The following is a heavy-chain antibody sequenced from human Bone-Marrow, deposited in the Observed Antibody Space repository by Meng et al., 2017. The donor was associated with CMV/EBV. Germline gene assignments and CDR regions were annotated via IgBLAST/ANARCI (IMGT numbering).Heavy chain of an antibody. D-gene: IGHD2-2*02. J-gene: IGHJ6*02. CDR1: GYTFTSYD. CDR2: MNPNSGNT. Sequence: ASVKVSCKASGYTFTSYDINWVRQATGQGLEWMGWMNPNSGNTGYAQKFQGRVTMTSDTSISTAYMELSRLRSDDTAVYYCARVGGYCSSTSCYKTGTGPMDVWGQGTTVTVSS. V-gene: IGHV1-8*01. CDR3: ARVGGYCSSTSCYKTGTGPMDV.